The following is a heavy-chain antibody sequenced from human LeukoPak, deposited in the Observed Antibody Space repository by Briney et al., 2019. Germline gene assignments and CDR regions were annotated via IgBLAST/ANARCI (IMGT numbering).Heavy chain of an antibody. Sequence: ASVKVSCKASGYTFTSYYMHWVRQAPGQGLEWMGIINPSGGGTSYAQKFQGRVTMTRDTSTSTVYMELSSLRSEDTAVYYCARDPVGADDAFDIWGQGTMVTVSS. D-gene: IGHD1-26*01. J-gene: IGHJ3*02. CDR1: GYTFTSYY. CDR2: INPSGGGT. V-gene: IGHV1-46*01. CDR3: ARDPVGADDAFDI.